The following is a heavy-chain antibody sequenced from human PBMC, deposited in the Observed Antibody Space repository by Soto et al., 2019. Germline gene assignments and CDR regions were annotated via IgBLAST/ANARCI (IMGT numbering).Heavy chain of an antibody. J-gene: IGHJ3*02. CDR1: GGTFSSYA. CDR3: ASRGATRQGAFDI. Sequence: ASVKVSCKASGGTFSSYAISWVRQAPGQGLEWMGGIIPIFGTANYAQKFQGRVTITADESTSTAYMELSSLRSEDTAVYYCASRGATRQGAFDIWGQGTMVTVSS. V-gene: IGHV1-69*13. CDR2: IIPIFGTA. D-gene: IGHD5-12*01.